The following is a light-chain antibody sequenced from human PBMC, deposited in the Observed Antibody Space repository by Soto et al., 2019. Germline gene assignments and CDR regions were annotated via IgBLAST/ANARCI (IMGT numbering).Light chain of an antibody. CDR3: QQSYSLPRT. Sequence: IQMTQSPSSLSASVGDRVTIACRASQSISNYLNWYQLKPGKAPKLLIYAASTLQSGVPSRFSGSGSGTDFTLSINSLQPEDFATYYCQQSYSLPRTFGGGTKVEIK. V-gene: IGKV1-39*01. CDR2: AAS. CDR1: QSISNY. J-gene: IGKJ4*01.